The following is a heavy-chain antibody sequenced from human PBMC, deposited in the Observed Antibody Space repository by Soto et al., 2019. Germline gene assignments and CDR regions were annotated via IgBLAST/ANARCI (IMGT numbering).Heavy chain of an antibody. D-gene: IGHD2-15*01. V-gene: IGHV3-23*01. J-gene: IGHJ5*02. CDR3: ARATTVVVDWFDP. Sequence: SLRLSCAASGFTISTNYMSWVRQDPGKGLEWVSTVSSSGGTTYYADSVKGRFTICRDNSRNTLYLQMNSLRVEDTAVYYCARATTVVVDWFDPWGQGTLVTVSS. CDR1: GFTISTNY. CDR2: VSSSGGTT.